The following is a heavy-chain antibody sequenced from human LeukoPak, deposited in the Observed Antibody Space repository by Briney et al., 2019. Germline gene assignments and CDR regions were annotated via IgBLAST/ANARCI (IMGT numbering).Heavy chain of an antibody. J-gene: IGHJ4*02. D-gene: IGHD7-27*01. CDR1: GFTFSSYD. CDR3: NVRWGPNSDY. Sequence: GGSLRLSCAASGFTFSSYDIHWVRQAPGKGLEWVAFIRYDGSNKYYADSVRGRFTISRDNSKNTLYLHMNSLRAEDTAVYYCNVRWGPNSDYWGQGTLVTVSS. V-gene: IGHV3-30*02. CDR2: IRYDGSNK.